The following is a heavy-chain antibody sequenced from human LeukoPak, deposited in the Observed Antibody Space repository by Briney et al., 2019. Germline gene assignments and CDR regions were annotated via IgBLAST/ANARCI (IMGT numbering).Heavy chain of an antibody. V-gene: IGHV3-9*01. J-gene: IGHJ4*02. Sequence: GGSLRLSCAASGFTFDDYAMHWVRQAPGKGLEWVSGINWNSGSIGYADSVKGRFTISRDNAKNSLYLQMNSLRAEDTALYYCAKDRGDYYGSGSYFKSGGYFDYWGQGTLVTVSS. D-gene: IGHD3-10*01. CDR2: INWNSGSI. CDR3: AKDRGDYYGSGSYFKSGGYFDY. CDR1: GFTFDDYA.